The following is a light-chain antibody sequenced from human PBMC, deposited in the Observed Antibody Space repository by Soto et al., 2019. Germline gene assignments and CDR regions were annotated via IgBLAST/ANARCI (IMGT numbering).Light chain of an antibody. CDR1: QSISSY. CDR3: QQSYSTPR. V-gene: IGKV1-39*01. Sequence: DIQMTQSPSSLSASVGDRVTITCRASQSISSYLNWYQQKPGKAPKLLIYAASSLQSGVPSRFSGSGSWTDFTLTISSLQPEDFATYYCQQSYSTPRFGQGTKLEIK. CDR2: AAS. J-gene: IGKJ2*01.